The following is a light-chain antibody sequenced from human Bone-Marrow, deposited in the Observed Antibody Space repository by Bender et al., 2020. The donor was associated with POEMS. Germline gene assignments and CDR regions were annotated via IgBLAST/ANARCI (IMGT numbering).Light chain of an antibody. J-gene: IGLJ3*02. CDR2: QDI. V-gene: IGLV3-1*01. CDR3: QSYDNSLGGWV. CDR1: ILGDKY. Sequence: SYDLTQPPSVSVSPGQTARITCSGEILGDKYTCWYQQRPGQSPVLVIYQDIKRPSGVPDRFSGSKSGTSASLAITGLQAEDEGDYYCQSYDNSLGGWVFGGGTKLTVL.